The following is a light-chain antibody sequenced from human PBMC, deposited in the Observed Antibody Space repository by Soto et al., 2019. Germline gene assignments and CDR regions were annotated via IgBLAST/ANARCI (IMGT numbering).Light chain of an antibody. CDR2: GVS. CDR3: YSYSAYTTLWV. Sequence: QSALTQPASVSGSPGQSITISCTGTASDIGNYNYVSWYQVHPGKAPKLLIYGVSNRPSGVSNRFSGSKSGNAASLTISGLQAEDEADYYCYSYSAYTTLWVFGGGTKVTV. CDR1: ASDIGNYNY. J-gene: IGLJ3*02. V-gene: IGLV2-14*01.